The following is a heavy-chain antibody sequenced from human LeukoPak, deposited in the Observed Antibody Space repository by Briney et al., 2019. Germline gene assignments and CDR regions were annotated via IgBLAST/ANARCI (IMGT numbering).Heavy chain of an antibody. J-gene: IGHJ4*02. Sequence: GRSLRLSCAASGFTFSSYAMNWVRQAPGKGLELVSHIYSASSTIGYADSVKGRFTISRDNARNSLYLQMSSLRVEDTGVYYCVRDLNWAFDYWGQGTLVTVSS. D-gene: IGHD7-27*01. CDR3: VRDLNWAFDY. CDR2: IYSASSTI. CDR1: GFTFSSYA. V-gene: IGHV3-48*04.